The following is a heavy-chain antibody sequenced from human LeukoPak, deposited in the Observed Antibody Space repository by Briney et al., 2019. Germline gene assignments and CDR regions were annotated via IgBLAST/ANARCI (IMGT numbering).Heavy chain of an antibody. V-gene: IGHV3-30-3*01. J-gene: IGHJ4*02. D-gene: IGHD6-19*01. CDR2: ISSDGSSK. CDR1: GFTFSSYA. Sequence: PGGSLRLSCATSGFTFSSYAMGWVRQAPGKGLEWVAVISSDGSSKNYADSMKGQFTISRDNSKNTLFLQMNNLRAEDTAVYYCARDSPRLSGWLGHFDYWGQGTLVTVSS. CDR3: ARDSPRLSGWLGHFDY.